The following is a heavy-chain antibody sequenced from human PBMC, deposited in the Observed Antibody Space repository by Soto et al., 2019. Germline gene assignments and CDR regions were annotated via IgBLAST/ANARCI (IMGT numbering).Heavy chain of an antibody. D-gene: IGHD2-21*02. CDR2: IIPIFGTA. CDR3: ARLYCGGDCYLRYYYYGMDV. V-gene: IGHV1-69*13. Sequence: SVKVSCKASGGTFSSYAISWVRQAPGQGLEWMGGIIPIFGTANYAQKFQGRVTITADESTSTAYMELSSLRSEDTAVYYCARLYCGGDCYLRYYYYGMDVWGQGTTVTVSS. CDR1: GGTFSSYA. J-gene: IGHJ6*02.